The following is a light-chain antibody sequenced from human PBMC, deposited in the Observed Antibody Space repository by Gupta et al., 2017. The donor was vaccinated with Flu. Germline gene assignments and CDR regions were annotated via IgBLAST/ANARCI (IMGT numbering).Light chain of an antibody. CDR1: SIGRKS. CDR2: DDS. V-gene: IGLV3-21*02. Sequence: SYVLTQPPSVPVAPVQTAKITCGGDSIGRKSVHWYQQKPGQAPVVVVYDDSDRPSGTPERFSGSNSDNTATLTISKVEAGDEAEYYCQVWHISSDHLRVFGGGTKLTVL. CDR3: QVWHISSDHLRV. J-gene: IGLJ3*02.